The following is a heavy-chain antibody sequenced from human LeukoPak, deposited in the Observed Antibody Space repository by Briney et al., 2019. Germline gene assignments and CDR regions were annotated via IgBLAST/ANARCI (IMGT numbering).Heavy chain of an antibody. CDR1: GDSVSSNSAA. CDR3: ARSPITMVRGTYYYYYMDV. V-gene: IGHV6-1*01. J-gene: IGHJ6*03. D-gene: IGHD3-10*01. CDR2: TYYRSKWYN. Sequence: SQTLSLTCAISGDSVSSNSAAWNWIRQSPSRGLEWLGRTYYRSKWYNDYAVSVKSRITINPDTSKNQFSLQLNSVTPEDTAVYYCARSPITMVRGTYYYYYMDVWGKGTTVTVSS.